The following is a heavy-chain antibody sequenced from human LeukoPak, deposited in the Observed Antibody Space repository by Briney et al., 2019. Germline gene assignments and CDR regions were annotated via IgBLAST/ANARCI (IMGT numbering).Heavy chain of an antibody. CDR1: GFTFSSYA. J-gene: IGHJ4*02. CDR3: ARDIGYSYGSGFDY. D-gene: IGHD5-18*01. CDR2: ISYDGSNK. V-gene: IGHV3-30-3*01. Sequence: GGSLRLSCAASGFTFSSYAMHWVRQAPGKGLEWVAVISYDGSNKYYADSVKGRFTISRDNSKNTLYLQMNSLRAEDTAVYYCARDIGYSYGSGFDYWGQGTLVTVSS.